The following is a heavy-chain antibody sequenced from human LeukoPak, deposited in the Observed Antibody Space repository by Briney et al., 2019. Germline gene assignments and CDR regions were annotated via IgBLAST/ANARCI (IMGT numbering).Heavy chain of an antibody. Sequence: SETLSLTCTVSGGSISGYYWSWIRQPPGKGLEWIGYIYYSGSTNYNPSLKSRVTISVDTSKNQFSLKLSSVTAADTAVYYCARGIGPYYDFWSGSWYYFDYWGQGTLVTVSS. CDR2: IYYSGST. CDR3: ARGIGPYYDFWSGSWYYFDY. V-gene: IGHV4-59*01. CDR1: GGSISGYY. D-gene: IGHD3-3*01. J-gene: IGHJ4*02.